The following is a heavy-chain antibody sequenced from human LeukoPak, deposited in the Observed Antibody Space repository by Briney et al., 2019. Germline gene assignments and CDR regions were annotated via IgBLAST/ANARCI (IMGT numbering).Heavy chain of an antibody. CDR2: IYYSGST. D-gene: IGHD2-15*01. J-gene: IGHJ4*02. CDR3: ARDCSGTSCHLY. CDR1: GGPISSYY. Sequence: SETLSLTCTVSGGPISSYYWSWIRQPPGKGLEWVGYIYYSGSTNYNPSLKSRVTISVDTSKNQFSLKLSSVTAADTAVYYCARDCSGTSCHLYWGQGTLVTVSS. V-gene: IGHV4-59*01.